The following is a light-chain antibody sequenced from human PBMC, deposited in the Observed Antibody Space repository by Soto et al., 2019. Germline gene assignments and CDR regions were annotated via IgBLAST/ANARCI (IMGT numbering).Light chain of an antibody. J-gene: IGKJ1*01. CDR1: EAIRKY. Sequence: SVGDRGPSTYQASEAIRKYLKLYKQKPGKDPKLLIDDASTLETGVPSRFSGSGSGTDFTFTISSLQPGVIVTYYCQQYNNLPWKVGQGTNGDSK. CDR2: DAS. V-gene: IGKV1-33*01. CDR3: QQYNNLPWK.